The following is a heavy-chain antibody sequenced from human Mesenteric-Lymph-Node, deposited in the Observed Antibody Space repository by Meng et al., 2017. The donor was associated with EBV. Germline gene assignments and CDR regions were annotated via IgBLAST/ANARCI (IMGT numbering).Heavy chain of an antibody. CDR1: GDSISGGGYY. CDR3: ARALYSGYDYFD. D-gene: IGHD5-12*01. Sequence: GRLQESGPGLVKASQTLSLTCGVSGDSISGGGYYWSWIRQPPGKGLEWIGYISYSGNTYYNTSLKSRLTISLDTSKNQFSLKLKSVTAADTAVYYCARALYSGYDYFDWGQGTLVTVSS. V-gene: IGHV4-30-4*01. J-gene: IGHJ1*01. CDR2: ISYSGNT.